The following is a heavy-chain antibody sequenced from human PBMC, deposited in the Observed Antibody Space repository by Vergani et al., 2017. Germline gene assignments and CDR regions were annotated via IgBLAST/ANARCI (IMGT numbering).Heavy chain of an antibody. CDR3: TRDLHSSAGYPADY. CDR2: IYHSGIT. CDR1: GYSLTSGYY. J-gene: IGHJ4*02. Sequence: QVQLQESGPGLVKPSETLSLTCAVSGYSLTSGYYWGWIRQPPGKGLEWIGSIYHSGITYYNPSLKSRFTISVDTSKNQFSLRLSSVTAADTAVDYCTRDLHSSAGYPADYWGQGTLVTVSS. D-gene: IGHD6-19*01. V-gene: IGHV4-38-2*02.